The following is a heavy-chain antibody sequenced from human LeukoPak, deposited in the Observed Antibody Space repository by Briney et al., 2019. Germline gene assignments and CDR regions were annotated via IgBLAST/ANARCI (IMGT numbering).Heavy chain of an antibody. CDR1: GFTFSSYS. J-gene: IGHJ4*02. V-gene: IGHV3-21*01. CDR3: AGVLSARGTVTINPSDY. CDR2: ISSSSSYI. D-gene: IGHD4-17*01. Sequence: PGGSLRLSCAASGFTFSSYSMNWVRQAPGKGLEWVSSISSSSSYIYYADSVKGRFTISRDNAKNSLYLQMNSLRAEDTAVYYCAGVLSARGTVTINPSDYWGQGTLVTVSS.